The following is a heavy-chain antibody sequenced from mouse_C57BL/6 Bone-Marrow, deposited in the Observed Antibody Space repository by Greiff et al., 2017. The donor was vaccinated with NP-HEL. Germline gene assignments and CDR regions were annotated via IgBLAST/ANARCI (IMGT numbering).Heavy chain of an antibody. CDR3: AREVYYYGSSHWYFDV. D-gene: IGHD1-1*01. CDR1: GYTFTDYN. CDR2: INPNNGGT. J-gene: IGHJ1*03. V-gene: IGHV1-18*01. Sequence: EVQLQQSGPELVKPGASVTIPCKASGYTFTDYNMDWVKQSHGKSLEWIGDINPNNGGTIYNQKFKGKATLTVDKSSSTAYMELRSLTSEDTAVYYCAREVYYYGSSHWYFDVWGTGTTVTVSS.